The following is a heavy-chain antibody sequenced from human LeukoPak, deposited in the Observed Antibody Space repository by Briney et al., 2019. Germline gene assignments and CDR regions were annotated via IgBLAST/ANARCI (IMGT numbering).Heavy chain of an antibody. D-gene: IGHD1-20*01. J-gene: IGHJ4*02. CDR2: ISGSGGST. Sequence: GGSLRPSCAASGFTFSSYAMSWVRQSPGKGLEGVSAISGSGGSTYYADSVKGRFTISRDNSKNTLYLQMNSLRAEDTAVYYCAKVVNTITGTTYWGQGTLVTVSS. CDR3: AKVVNTITGTTY. CDR1: GFTFSSYA. V-gene: IGHV3-23*01.